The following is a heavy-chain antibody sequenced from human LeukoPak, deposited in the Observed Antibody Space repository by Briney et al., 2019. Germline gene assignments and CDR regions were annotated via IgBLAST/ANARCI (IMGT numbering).Heavy chain of an antibody. V-gene: IGHV4-59*01. CDR2: IYYSGST. CDR1: GGSIRSYY. CDR3: ARAWSVVVPAAKLFDP. Sequence: PSETLSLTCTVSGGSIRSYYRSWIRQPPGKGLEWIVYIYYSGSTNYNPSLKSRVTISVDTSKNQFSLKLSSVTAADTAVYYCARAWSVVVPAAKLFDPWGQGTLVTVSS. D-gene: IGHD2-2*01. J-gene: IGHJ5*02.